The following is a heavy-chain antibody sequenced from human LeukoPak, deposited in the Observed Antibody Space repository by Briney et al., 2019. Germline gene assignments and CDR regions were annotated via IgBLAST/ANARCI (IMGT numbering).Heavy chain of an antibody. J-gene: IGHJ4*02. Sequence: GGSLRLSCVASGFTFSNSAMNWVRQAPGKGLVWVSRINNDGSSTNFADSVKGRFTTSRDNAKDTLYLQMDSLRADDTAVYFCARGGDYYDSSGFDFDFWGQGILVTVSS. D-gene: IGHD3-22*01. V-gene: IGHV3-74*01. CDR3: ARGGDYYDSSGFDFDF. CDR2: INNDGSST. CDR1: GFTFSNSA.